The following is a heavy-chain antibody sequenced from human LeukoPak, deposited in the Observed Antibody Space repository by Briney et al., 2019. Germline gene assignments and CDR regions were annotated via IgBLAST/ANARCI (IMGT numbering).Heavy chain of an antibody. J-gene: IGHJ6*03. CDR1: GFTFSSYA. V-gene: IGHV3-23*01. D-gene: IGHD1-14*01. CDR3: AKRLYTGYYYYMDV. Sequence: PGGSLRLSCAAAGFTFSSYAMSWVRQAPGKGLEWVSAISGSGGSTYYADSVKGRFTISRDNSKNTLYLQMNSLRAEDTAVYYCAKRLYTGYYYYMDVWGKGTTVTVSS. CDR2: ISGSGGST.